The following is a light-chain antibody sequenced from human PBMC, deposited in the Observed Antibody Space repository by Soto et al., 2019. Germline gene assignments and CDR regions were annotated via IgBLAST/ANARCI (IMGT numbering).Light chain of an antibody. CDR3: ASITRSSTSV. CDR2: DVT. Sequence: QSVLSQPASVSGYPGQSTTISCTGTSSDVGGYEYVSWYQHQPDKAPKLIIYDVTNRPSGVSTRFSGSKSGNTASLTISGIQTEDEADYYCASITRSSTSVFGTGTKVTVL. CDR1: SSDVGGYEY. V-gene: IGLV2-14*01. J-gene: IGLJ1*01.